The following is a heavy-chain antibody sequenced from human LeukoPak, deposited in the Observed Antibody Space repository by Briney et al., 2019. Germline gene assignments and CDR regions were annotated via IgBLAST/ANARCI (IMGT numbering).Heavy chain of an antibody. CDR2: IYTSGST. V-gene: IGHV4-4*07. Sequence: SETLSLTCTVSGGSISSYYWSWIRQPAGNGLEWIGRIYTSGSTNYNPSLKSRVTMSVDTSKNQFSLKLSSVTAADTAVYYCARDALWFGELLVDSWFDPWGQGTLVTVSS. CDR1: GGSISSYY. J-gene: IGHJ5*02. D-gene: IGHD3-10*01. CDR3: ARDALWFGELLVDSWFDP.